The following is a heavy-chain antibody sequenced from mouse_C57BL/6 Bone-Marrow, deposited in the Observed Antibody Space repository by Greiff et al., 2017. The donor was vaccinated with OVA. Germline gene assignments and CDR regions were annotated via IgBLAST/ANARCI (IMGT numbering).Heavy chain of an antibody. CDR1: GFTFSDYY. V-gene: IGHV5-12*01. J-gene: IGHJ1*03. Sequence: EVQRVESGGGLVQPGGSLKLSCAASGFTFSDYYMYWVRQTPEKRLEWVAYISNGGGSTYYPDTVKGRFTISRDNAKNTLYLQMSRLKSEDTAMYYCARHNYGPWYFDVWGTGTTVTVSS. CDR2: ISNGGGST. CDR3: ARHNYGPWYFDV. D-gene: IGHD1-2*01.